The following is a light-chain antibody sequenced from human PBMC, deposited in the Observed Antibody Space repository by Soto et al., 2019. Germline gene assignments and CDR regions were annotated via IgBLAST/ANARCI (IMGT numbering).Light chain of an antibody. CDR3: CSYAGGYMV. CDR1: SSDVGGDDF. V-gene: IGLV2-11*01. Sequence: QSAPTQPRSLSGSPGQSVTISCTGTSSDVGGDDFVSWYQQHPGKAPKLMIYDVSKRPSGVPGRFSASKSDNTASLAISGLQADDEADYYCCSYAGGYMVFGEGTKLTVL. CDR2: DVS. J-gene: IGLJ2*01.